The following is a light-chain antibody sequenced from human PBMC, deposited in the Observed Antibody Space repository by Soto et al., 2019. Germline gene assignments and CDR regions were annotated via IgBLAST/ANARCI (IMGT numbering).Light chain of an antibody. J-gene: IGLJ2*01. V-gene: IGLV1-40*01. Sequence: QSVLTQPPSVSGASGQRVTISCTGSSSNIGAGYDVHWYQQLPGTAPKLLIYGNSNRPSGVPDRFSGSKSGTSASLAITGLQAEDEADYYCQSYDSSLSGSKFGGGTKLTVL. CDR2: GNS. CDR1: SSNIGAGYD. CDR3: QSYDSSLSGSK.